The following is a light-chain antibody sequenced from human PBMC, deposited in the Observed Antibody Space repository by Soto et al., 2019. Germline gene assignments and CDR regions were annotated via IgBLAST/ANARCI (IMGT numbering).Light chain of an antibody. V-gene: IGKV3-15*01. CDR3: QQFSHWWT. CDR2: GAF. CDR1: QSVSSN. Sequence: ETVLTQSPGTLSVSPGERATLSCRASQSVSSNLAWYQQKPGQAPSLLIYGAFTRATGIPARFSGSGSGTEFTLTISSLQSEDFAVYYCQQFSHWWTFGQGTKVDIK. J-gene: IGKJ1*01.